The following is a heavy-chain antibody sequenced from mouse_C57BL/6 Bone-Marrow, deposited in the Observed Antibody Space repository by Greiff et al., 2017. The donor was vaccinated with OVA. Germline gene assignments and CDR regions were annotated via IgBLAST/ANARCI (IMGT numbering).Heavy chain of an antibody. CDR1: GYTFTDYY. CDR3: AREGLRREIFDY. CDR2: INPNNGGT. Sequence: VQLQQSGPELVKPGASVKISCKASGYTFTDYYMNWVKQSHGKSLEWIGDINPNNGGTSYNQKFKGKATLTVDKSSSTAYMELRSLTSEDSAVYYCAREGLRREIFDYWGQGTTLTVSS. D-gene: IGHD2-4*01. V-gene: IGHV1-26*01. J-gene: IGHJ2*01.